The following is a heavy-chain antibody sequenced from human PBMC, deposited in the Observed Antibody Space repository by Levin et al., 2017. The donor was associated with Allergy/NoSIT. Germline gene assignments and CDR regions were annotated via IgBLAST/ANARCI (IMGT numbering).Heavy chain of an antibody. D-gene: IGHD6-6*01. CDR3: ARQSGSSSSLFYYGTDV. CDR1: GGSISSSGYY. CDR2: VYYSGST. Sequence: SETLSLTCTVSGGSISSSGYYWGWIRQSSGKGLEWVGSVYYSGSTYYNPSLKSRVTISVDTSKNEFSLKLSSVTAADTALYYCARQSGSSSSLFYYGTDVWGQGTTVTVSS. V-gene: IGHV4-39*01. J-gene: IGHJ6*02.